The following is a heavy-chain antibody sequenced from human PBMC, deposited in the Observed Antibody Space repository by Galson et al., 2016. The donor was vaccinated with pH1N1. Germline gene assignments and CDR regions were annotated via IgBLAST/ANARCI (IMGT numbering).Heavy chain of an antibody. CDR1: GYSFTDYY. J-gene: IGHJ4*02. CDR2: IKPTGGDT. CDR3: ARAPYSNYHYYYFDY. V-gene: IGHV1-46*01. D-gene: IGHD4-11*01. Sequence: SVKVSCKASGYSFTDYYVHWIRQAPGQGLEWMAIIKPTGGDTTYAQNFQGRVFVTRDTSTSTVYIEVTSLRSEDTAVYYCARAPYSNYHYYYFDYWGQGTLVTVSS.